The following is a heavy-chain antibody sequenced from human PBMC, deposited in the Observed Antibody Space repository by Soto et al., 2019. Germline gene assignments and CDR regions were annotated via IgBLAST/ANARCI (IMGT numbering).Heavy chain of an antibody. CDR2: ISSSSSYI. D-gene: IGHD2-2*01. CDR1: GFTFSSYS. V-gene: IGHV3-21*01. Sequence: EVQLVESGGGLVQPGGSLRLSCAASGFTFSSYSMNWVRQAPGKGLEWVSSISSSSSYIYYADSVKGRFTISRDNAKNSLYLQMNSLRAEDTAVYYCAREPDYCSSTSCYVDYWGQGTLVTVSS. J-gene: IGHJ4*02. CDR3: AREPDYCSSTSCYVDY.